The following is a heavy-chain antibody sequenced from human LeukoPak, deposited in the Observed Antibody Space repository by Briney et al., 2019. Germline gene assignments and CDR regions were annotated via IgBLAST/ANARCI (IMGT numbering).Heavy chain of an antibody. CDR1: GFTISSYY. Sequence: SETLSLTCTASGFTISSYYWSWIRQPPGKGLEWVGYIYYSGSTTYNASLKSRVTISLDTSKNQCSLKLCSVSAAVTAVYCCASSSSGRDGDEWVRPFYSWGQVTLVTVS. CDR2: IYYSGST. D-gene: IGHD1-26*01. CDR3: ASSSSGRDGDEWVRPFYS. J-gene: IGHJ4*02. V-gene: IGHV4-59*01.